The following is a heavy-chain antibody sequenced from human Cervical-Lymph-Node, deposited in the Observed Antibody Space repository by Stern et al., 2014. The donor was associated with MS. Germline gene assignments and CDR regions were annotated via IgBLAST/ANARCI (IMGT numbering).Heavy chain of an antibody. CDR3: AKQYFDSSGYSYYYGMDV. CDR1: GFTFNKYA. V-gene: IGHV3-23*04. CDR2: ISGSGSSI. J-gene: IGHJ6*02. Sequence: EVQLVESGGDLVQPGGSLRLSCAASGFTFNKYAIHWVRQAPGKGLEWVSTISGSGSSIYYADSVKGRFTISRDNSENTLYLQMHSLRAEDTAIYYCAKQYFDSSGYSYYYGMDVWGQGTTVTVSS. D-gene: IGHD3-22*01.